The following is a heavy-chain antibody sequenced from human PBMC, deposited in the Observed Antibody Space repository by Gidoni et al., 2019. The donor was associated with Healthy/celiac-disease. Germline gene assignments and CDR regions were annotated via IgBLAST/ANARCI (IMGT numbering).Heavy chain of an antibody. Sequence: GASVKVSCKASGYTFTSYDINWVRQATGQGLEWMGWMNPNSGNTGYAQKFQGRVTMTRNTSISTAYMELSSLRSEDTAVYYCTVAATFFGNWFDPWGQGTLVTVSS. D-gene: IGHD2-15*01. CDR3: TVAATFFGNWFDP. V-gene: IGHV1-8*01. CDR2: MNPNSGNT. J-gene: IGHJ5*02. CDR1: GYTFTSYD.